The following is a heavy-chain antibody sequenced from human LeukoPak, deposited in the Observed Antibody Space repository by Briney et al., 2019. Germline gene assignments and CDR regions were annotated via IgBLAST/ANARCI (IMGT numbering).Heavy chain of an antibody. CDR2: IYYSGST. V-gene: IGHV4-59*08. CDR3: ARPLRFGELGSFGY. CDR1: GGSISSYY. D-gene: IGHD3-10*01. J-gene: IGHJ4*02. Sequence: SETLSLTCTVSGGSISSYYWSWIRQPPGKGLEWIGYIYYSGSTNYNPSLKSRVTISVDTSKNQFSLKLSSVTAADTAVYYCARPLRFGELGSFGYWGQGTLVTVSS.